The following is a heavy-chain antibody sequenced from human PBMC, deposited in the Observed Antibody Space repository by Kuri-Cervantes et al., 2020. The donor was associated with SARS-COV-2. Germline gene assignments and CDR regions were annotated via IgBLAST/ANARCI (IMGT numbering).Heavy chain of an antibody. V-gene: IGHV3-23*01. CDR3: ASRTPFYYDSSGHFDY. J-gene: IGHJ4*02. Sequence: GGSLRLSCAASGFTFSSYWMHWVRQAPGKGLEWVSTISYSGGSTYYADSVKGRFTISRDNSKNTLYLQTNSLRAGDTAVYYCASRTPFYYDSSGHFDYWGQGTLVTVSS. D-gene: IGHD3-22*01. CDR2: ISYSGGST. CDR1: GFTFSSYW.